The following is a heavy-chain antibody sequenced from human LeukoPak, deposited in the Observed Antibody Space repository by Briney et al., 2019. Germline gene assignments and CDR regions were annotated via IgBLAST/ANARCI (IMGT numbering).Heavy chain of an antibody. CDR2: ISSSGGTL. CDR3: ARDSSSWLGVWFDP. CDR1: GFTFSDYY. Sequence: GGSLKLSCAASGFTFSDYYMSWIRQAPGKGLEWLAYISSSGGTLYYADSVKGRFTISRDNAKNSLYLQMDSLRAEDTAVYYCARDSSSWLGVWFDPWGQGTLVTVSS. J-gene: IGHJ5*02. V-gene: IGHV3-11*04. D-gene: IGHD6-13*01.